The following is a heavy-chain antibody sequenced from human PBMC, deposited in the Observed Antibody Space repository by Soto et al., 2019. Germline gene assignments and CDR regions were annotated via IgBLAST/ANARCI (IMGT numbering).Heavy chain of an antibody. V-gene: IGHV1-2*02. CDR3: ARDPEDDCPASHFYSLSGLDV. CDR2: INPSSGGT. CDR1: GYTFIDYY. D-gene: IGHD2-21*01. J-gene: IGHJ6*02. Sequence: QVQLVQSGAEVKKPGASVKVSCTASGYTFIDYYMHWVRQAPGQGLEWMGWINPSSGGTHYAQKFQGRVAMTRDTSISIVYMELSRLKSDDTAMYYCARDPEDDCPASHFYSLSGLDVWGQGTRVTVSS.